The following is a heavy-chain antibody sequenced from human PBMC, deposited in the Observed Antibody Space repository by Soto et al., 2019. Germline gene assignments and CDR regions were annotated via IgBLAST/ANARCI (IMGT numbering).Heavy chain of an antibody. CDR2: IYWDDSK. Sequence: QITLKESGPTLVKPTQTLTLTCTFSGFSLTTDRVGVGWIRQPPGEALEWLAVIYWDDSKTYRPSLESRLTNTQDTSKNRVALTTTNVDSLDTGTYYCAHAYGGRSLYWGQGTLVTVSS. CDR1: GFSLTTDRVG. J-gene: IGHJ4*02. CDR3: AHAYGGRSLY. V-gene: IGHV2-5*02. D-gene: IGHD1-26*01.